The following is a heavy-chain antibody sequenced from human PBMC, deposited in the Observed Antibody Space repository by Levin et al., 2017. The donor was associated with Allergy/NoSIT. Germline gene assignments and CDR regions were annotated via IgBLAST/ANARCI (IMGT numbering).Heavy chain of an antibody. Sequence: KISCKASGGTFSSYAISWVRQAPGQGLEWMGGIIPIFGTANYAQKFQGRVTITADESTSTAYMELSSLRSEDTAVYYCARDLERGSSWYNYYYGMDVWGQGTTVTVSS. CDR3: ARDLERGSSWYNYYYGMDV. V-gene: IGHV1-69*01. J-gene: IGHJ6*02. CDR2: IIPIFGTA. D-gene: IGHD6-13*01. CDR1: GGTFSSYA.